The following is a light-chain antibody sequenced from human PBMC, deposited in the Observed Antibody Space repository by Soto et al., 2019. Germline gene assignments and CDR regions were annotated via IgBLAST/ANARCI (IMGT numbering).Light chain of an antibody. CDR3: QQYNNWPHT. CDR1: QSVGTF. Sequence: EIVLTQSPATLSLSPGERATLSCRASQSVGTFFAWYQQKSGQAPRLLIYDASTRATGVPVRFSGSGSGTEFTLTINSLQSEDFAVYYCQQYNNWPHTFGQGTKVDIK. J-gene: IGKJ2*01. V-gene: IGKV3-15*01. CDR2: DAS.